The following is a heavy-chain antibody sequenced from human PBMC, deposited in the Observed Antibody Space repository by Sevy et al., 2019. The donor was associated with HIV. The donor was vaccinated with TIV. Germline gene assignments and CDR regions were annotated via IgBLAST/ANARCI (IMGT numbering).Heavy chain of an antibody. J-gene: IGHJ6*03. D-gene: IGHD3-22*01. V-gene: IGHV5-51*01. CDR2: IYPGDSDT. Sequence: GESLKISCKGSGYSFTSYWIGWVRQMPGKGLEWMGIIYPGDSDTRYSPSFQGQVTISADKSISTAYLQWSSLKASDTAMYYCARGGNYYDSSPYYYYYMDVWGKGTTVTVSS. CDR3: ARGGNYYDSSPYYYYYMDV. CDR1: GYSFTSYW.